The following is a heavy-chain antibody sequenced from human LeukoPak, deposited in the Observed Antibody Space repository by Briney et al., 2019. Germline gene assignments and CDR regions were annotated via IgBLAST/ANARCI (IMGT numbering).Heavy chain of an antibody. V-gene: IGHV3-48*01. Sequence: PGGSLRLSCAASGFTFSSYSMNWVRQAPGKGLEWVSYISSSSSTIYYADSVKGRFTISRDNSKNTLYLQMNSLRAEDTAVYYCARASITIFGVAPYFDYWGQGTLVTVSS. J-gene: IGHJ4*02. CDR2: ISSSSSTI. D-gene: IGHD3-3*01. CDR1: GFTFSSYS. CDR3: ARASITIFGVAPYFDY.